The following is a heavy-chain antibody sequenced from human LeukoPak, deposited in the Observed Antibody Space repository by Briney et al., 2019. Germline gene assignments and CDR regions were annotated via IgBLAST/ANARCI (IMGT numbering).Heavy chain of an antibody. CDR3: AREEDDSSGYYYVRRVDY. Sequence: ASVKVSCKASGYTFTGYYMHWVQQAPGQGLEWMGWINPNSGGTNYAQKFQGRVTMTRDTSISTAYMELSRLRSDDTAVYYCAREEDDSSGYYYVRRVDYWGQGTLVTVSS. V-gene: IGHV1-2*02. D-gene: IGHD3-22*01. CDR1: GYTFTGYY. CDR2: INPNSGGT. J-gene: IGHJ4*02.